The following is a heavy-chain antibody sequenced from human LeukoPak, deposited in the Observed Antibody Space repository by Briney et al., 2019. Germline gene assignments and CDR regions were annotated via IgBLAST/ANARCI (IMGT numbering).Heavy chain of an antibody. Sequence: GASVKVSCKASGYTFTSHHMHWVRQAPGQGLEWVGIIKDNGVTTGYAQKFQGRVTMTEDTSTDTAYMELSSLRSEDTAVYYCATVAIEAARPHWFDPWGQGTLVTVSS. CDR3: ATVAIEAARPHWFDP. CDR1: GYTFTSHH. CDR2: IKDNGVTT. D-gene: IGHD6-6*01. V-gene: IGHV1-46*01. J-gene: IGHJ5*02.